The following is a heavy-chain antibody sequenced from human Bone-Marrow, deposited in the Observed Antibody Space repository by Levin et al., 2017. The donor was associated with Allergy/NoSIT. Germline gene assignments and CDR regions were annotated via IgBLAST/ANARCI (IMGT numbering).Heavy chain of an antibody. J-gene: IGHJ4*02. Sequence: PGGSLRLSFSSSFFPFSSSPLPFFLPLPLKALEWVSLISWDGDITNYADSVEGRFTISRDNSKNSLYLQMNSLRTEDTAFYFCVKQGDCGGDCYPDYWGKGTLVTVSS. V-gene: IGHV3-43*01. CDR1: FFPFSSSP. D-gene: IGHD2-21*02. CDR2: ISWDGDIT. CDR3: VKQGDCGGDCYPDY.